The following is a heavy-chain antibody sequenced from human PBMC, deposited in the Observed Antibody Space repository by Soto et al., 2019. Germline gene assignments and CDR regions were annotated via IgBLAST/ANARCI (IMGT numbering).Heavy chain of an antibody. Sequence: ASVKVSCKASGYTFTSYGISWVRQAPGQGLEWMGWISAYNGNTNYAQKLQGRVTMTTDTSTSTAYMELRSLRSEDTAVYYCARDRHDSSGYYYVDAFDIWGQGTMVTVSS. J-gene: IGHJ3*02. CDR2: ISAYNGNT. D-gene: IGHD3-22*01. CDR3: ARDRHDSSGYYYVDAFDI. CDR1: GYTFTSYG. V-gene: IGHV1-18*01.